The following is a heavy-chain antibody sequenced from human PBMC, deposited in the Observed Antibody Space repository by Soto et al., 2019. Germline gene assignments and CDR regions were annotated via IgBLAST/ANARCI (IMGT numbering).Heavy chain of an antibody. J-gene: IGHJ4*02. D-gene: IGHD3-10*01. CDR1: GFTFENAW. CDR2: IKNRFEGATK. CDR3: TTGLGSGNSYHDRY. Sequence: EVQLVESGGDLVQPGGSLRLSCAASGFTFENAWMNWVRQAPGKGLEWVGRIKNRFEGATKDYAAPVEGRFTISRDDSKDTLFLQMNSLKPEDTAVYYCTTGLGSGNSYHDRYWGQGTLVTVSS. V-gene: IGHV3-15*07.